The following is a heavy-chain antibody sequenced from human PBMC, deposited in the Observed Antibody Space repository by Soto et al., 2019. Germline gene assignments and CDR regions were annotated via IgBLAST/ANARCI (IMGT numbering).Heavy chain of an antibody. CDR3: ASFFGVGPYYYYGMDV. V-gene: IGHV1-69*13. CDR1: GGTFSSCA. J-gene: IGHJ6*02. Sequence: SVKVSCKASGGTFSSCAISWVRQAPGQGLEWMGGIIPIFGTANYAQKFQGRVTITADESTSTAYMELSSLRSEDTAVYYCASFFGVGPYYYYGMDVWGQGTTVTV. D-gene: IGHD3-3*01. CDR2: IIPIFGTA.